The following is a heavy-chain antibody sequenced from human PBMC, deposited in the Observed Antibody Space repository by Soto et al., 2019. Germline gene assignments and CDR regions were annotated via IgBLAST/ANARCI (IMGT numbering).Heavy chain of an antibody. CDR2: ISAYNGNT. D-gene: IGHD3-10*01. J-gene: IGHJ6*02. V-gene: IGHV1-18*01. Sequence: ASVKVSCKASGYTYTSYGVSWVRQAHRQGLEWMGWISAYNGNTNYAQKLQGRVTMTTDTSTSTAYMELRSLRSDDTAVYYCARVDTMVRGVIFYGMDVWGQGTTVTVSS. CDR3: ARVDTMVRGVIFYGMDV. CDR1: GYTYTSYG.